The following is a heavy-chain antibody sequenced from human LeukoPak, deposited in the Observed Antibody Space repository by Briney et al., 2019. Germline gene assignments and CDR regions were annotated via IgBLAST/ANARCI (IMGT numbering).Heavy chain of an antibody. V-gene: IGHV1-2*02. CDR3: ARDGNESGSGGGVDY. J-gene: IGHJ4*02. Sequence: ASVKVSCKASGYTFTGYYMHWVRQAPGQGLEWMGWINPNSGGTNYAQKFQGRVTMTRDTSISTAYMELSRLRSDDTAVYYCARDGNESGSGGGVDYWGQGTLVTVSS. D-gene: IGHD1-26*01. CDR2: INPNSGGT. CDR1: GYTFTGYY.